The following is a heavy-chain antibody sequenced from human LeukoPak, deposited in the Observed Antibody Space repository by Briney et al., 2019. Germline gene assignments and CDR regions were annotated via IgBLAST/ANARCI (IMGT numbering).Heavy chain of an antibody. J-gene: IGHJ4*02. D-gene: IGHD4-17*01. CDR3: ARDTVPFDY. CDR2: IIPILGLA. CDR1: GGTFSSYA. V-gene: IGHV1-69*04. Sequence: ASVTVSCKASGGTFSSYALSWVRQAPGQGLEWMGRIIPILGLANYAQKFQGRVTITADKSTSTAYMELSSLRSEDTAVYYCARDTVPFDYWGQGTLVTVSS.